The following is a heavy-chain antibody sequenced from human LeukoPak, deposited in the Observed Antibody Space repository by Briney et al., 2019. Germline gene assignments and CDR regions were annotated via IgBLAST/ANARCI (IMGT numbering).Heavy chain of an antibody. CDR1: GGSISSSSYY. CDR2: IYYSGST. CDR3: ARDRYYGSGSYLAGVWGSHSPYDY. V-gene: IGHV4-39*07. D-gene: IGHD3-10*01. J-gene: IGHJ4*02. Sequence: MPSETLSLTCTVSGGSISSSSYYWGWIRQPPGKGLEWIGSIYYSGSTYYNPSLKSRVTISVDTSKNQFSLKLSSVTAADTAVYYCARDRYYGSGSYLAGVWGSHSPYDYWGQGTLVTVSS.